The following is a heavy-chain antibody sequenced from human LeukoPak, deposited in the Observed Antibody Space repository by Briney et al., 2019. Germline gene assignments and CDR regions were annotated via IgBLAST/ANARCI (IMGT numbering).Heavy chain of an antibody. J-gene: IGHJ4*02. CDR2: SSPTGDIT. CDR1: GGSFSGNY. D-gene: IGHD2-21*01. CDR3: ARVPDFIARPCDS. V-gene: IGHV4-34*01. Sequence: SETLSLTCAVYGGSFSGNYWTLIRQTPGRGLELIGESSPTGDITGYNPSLRGRATISVDSSKKQFSLKLTSVTAADTGVYYCARVPDFIARPCDSWGPGTLVTVSS.